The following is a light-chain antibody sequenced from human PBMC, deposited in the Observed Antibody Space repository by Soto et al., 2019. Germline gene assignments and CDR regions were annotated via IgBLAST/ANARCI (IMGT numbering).Light chain of an antibody. CDR1: QGIRNF. V-gene: IGKV1-27*01. CDR2: AAS. Sequence: DIHMTQSPSSLSASVGDRVTISCRASQGIRNFLAWFQQKPGKVPKLLIYAASTLQSGVPSRYSGSGSGTDFTLTISSLQPEDVATYYCQKHNEGFGPGTKVDIK. CDR3: QKHNEG. J-gene: IGKJ3*01.